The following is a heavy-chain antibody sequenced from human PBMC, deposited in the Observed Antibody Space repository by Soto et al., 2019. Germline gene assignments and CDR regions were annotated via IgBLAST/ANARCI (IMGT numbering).Heavy chain of an antibody. CDR3: AKNIGGFSGYANFDY. Sequence: EVQLLESGGDLVQPGGSLRLSCVASGFTFSNDDLSWVRQAPGKGLEWVSAITAGGFNTYYADSVKGRFTISRDNSKNTLYLQMNSLRAEDTAVYYCAKNIGGFSGYANFDYWGQGTLVTVSS. V-gene: IGHV3-23*01. D-gene: IGHD5-12*01. J-gene: IGHJ4*02. CDR1: GFTFSNDD. CDR2: ITAGGFNT.